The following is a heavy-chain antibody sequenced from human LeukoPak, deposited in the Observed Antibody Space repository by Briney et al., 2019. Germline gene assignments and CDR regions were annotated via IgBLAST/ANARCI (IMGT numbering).Heavy chain of an antibody. D-gene: IGHD2-15*01. CDR2: IYPADSDT. Sequence: GESLKISCKGSGYSFTRYWIGWVRQMPETGLEWMGFIYPADSDTTYNPSFQGQVTISVDRSINTAYLQWSSLKASDTAMYYCARRCMSGYCSSGGPMDDYWGQGTLVTVSS. CDR1: GYSFTRYW. V-gene: IGHV5-51*01. CDR3: ARRCMSGYCSSGGPMDDY. J-gene: IGHJ4*02.